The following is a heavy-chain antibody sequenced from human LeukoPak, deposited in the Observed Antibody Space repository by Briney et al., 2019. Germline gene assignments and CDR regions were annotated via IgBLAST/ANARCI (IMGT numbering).Heavy chain of an antibody. D-gene: IGHD4-17*01. Sequence: SQTLSLTCTVSGGSISSGSYYWSWIRQPAGKGLEWIGRIYHSGSTYYNPSLKSRVTISVDTSKNHFSLKLSSVTAADTAVYYCARGDYGDYVEYWGQGTLVTVSS. CDR3: ARGDYGDYVEY. V-gene: IGHV4-61*02. CDR2: IYHSGST. CDR1: GGSISSGSYY. J-gene: IGHJ4*02.